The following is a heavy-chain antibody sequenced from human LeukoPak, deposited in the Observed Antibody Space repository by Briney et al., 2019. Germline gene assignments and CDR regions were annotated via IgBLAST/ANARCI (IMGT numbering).Heavy chain of an antibody. CDR3: ASLAWGIGGEDCSSTSCFGY. CDR2: INPNSGGT. V-gene: IGHV1-2*02. CDR1: GYTFTSYY. J-gene: IGHJ4*02. D-gene: IGHD2-2*01. Sequence: ASVKVSCKASGYTFTSYYMHWVRQAPGQGLEWMGWINPNSGGTNYAQKFQGRVTMTRDTSISTAYMELSRLRSDDTAVYYCASLAWGIGGEDCSSTSCFGYWGQGTLVTVSS.